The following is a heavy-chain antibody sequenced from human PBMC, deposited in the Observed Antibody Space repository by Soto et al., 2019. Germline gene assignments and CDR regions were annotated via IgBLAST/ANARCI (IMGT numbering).Heavy chain of an antibody. V-gene: IGHV4-28*01. Sequence: SVTLSLTCSVSGSSISTSYWWGWIRQPPGKGLEWIGYIYYSGSTHYNPSLKSRVTMSVDTSKNQFSLKVTSVTAVDTAVYYCARKSSSQSWFDPWGQG. CDR1: GSSISTSYW. J-gene: IGHJ5*02. CDR3: ARKSSSQSWFDP. CDR2: IYYSGST.